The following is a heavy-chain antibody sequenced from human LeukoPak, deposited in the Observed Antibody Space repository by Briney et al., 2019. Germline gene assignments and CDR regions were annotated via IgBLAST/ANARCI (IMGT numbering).Heavy chain of an antibody. CDR2: ISAYNGNT. D-gene: IGHD3-3*01. CDR3: ARVPYYDFWSASNDAFDI. CDR1: GYTFTSYG. J-gene: IGHJ3*02. Sequence: ASVKVSCKASGYTFTSYGISRVRQAPGQGLEWMGWISAYNGNTNYAQKLQGRVTMTTDTSTSTAYMELRSLRSDDTAVYYCARVPYYDFWSASNDAFDIWGQGTMVTVSS. V-gene: IGHV1-18*01.